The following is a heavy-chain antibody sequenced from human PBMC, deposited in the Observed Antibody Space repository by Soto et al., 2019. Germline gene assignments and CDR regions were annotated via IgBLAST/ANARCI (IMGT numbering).Heavy chain of an antibody. V-gene: IGHV3-30-3*01. J-gene: IGHJ1*01. CDR2: ISYDGSNK. Sequence: QVQLVESGGGVVQPGRSLRLSCAASGFTFSSYAMHWVRQAPGKGLEWVAVISYDGSNKYYADSVKGRFTISRDNSKNTLYLQMNSLRAEDTAVYYCARAELPGIAAAGLNFQHWGQGTLVTVSS. D-gene: IGHD6-13*01. CDR1: GFTFSSYA. CDR3: ARAELPGIAAAGLNFQH.